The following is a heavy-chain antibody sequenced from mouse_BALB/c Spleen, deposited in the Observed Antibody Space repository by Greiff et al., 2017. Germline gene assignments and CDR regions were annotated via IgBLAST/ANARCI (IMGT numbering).Heavy chain of an antibody. V-gene: IGHV1-82*01. CDR1: GYAFSSSW. J-gene: IGHJ1*01. CDR2: IYPGDGDT. D-gene: IGHD5-1-1*01. CDR3: ARSLYPLGV. Sequence: VQLQQSGPEMVKPGASVKISCKASGYAFSSSWMNWVKQRPGQGLEWIGRIYPGDGDTNYNGKFKGKATLTADKSSSTAYMQLSSLTSVDSAVYFCARSLYPLGVWGAGTTVTVSS.